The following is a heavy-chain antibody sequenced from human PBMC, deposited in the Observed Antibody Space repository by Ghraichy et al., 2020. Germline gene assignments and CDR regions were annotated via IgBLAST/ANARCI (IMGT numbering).Heavy chain of an antibody. CDR3: ARGGAPLPLGMDV. V-gene: IGHV4-59*08. CDR1: GGSISSYY. CDR2: IYYSGST. J-gene: IGHJ6*02. Sequence: SETLSLTCTVSGGSISSYYWSWIRQPPGKGLEWIGYIYYSGSTNYNPSLKSRVTISVDTSKNQFSLKLSSVTAADTAVYYCARGGAPLPLGMDVWGQGTTVTVSS. D-gene: IGHD1-26*01.